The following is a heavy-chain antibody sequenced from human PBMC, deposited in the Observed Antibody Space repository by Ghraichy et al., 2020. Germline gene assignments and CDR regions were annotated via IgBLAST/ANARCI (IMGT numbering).Heavy chain of an antibody. CDR3: AREDDSSGYYYGMDV. CDR1: GYSISSAYY. CDR2: IYHSGST. V-gene: IGHV4-38-2*02. J-gene: IGHJ6*02. Sequence: SETLSLTCTVSGYSISSAYYWGWIRQPPGKGLEWIGSIYHSGSTYYNPSLKSRVTISVDTSKNKFSLKLSSVTAADTAVYYCAREDDSSGYYYGMDVWGQGTTVTVSS. D-gene: IGHD3-22*01.